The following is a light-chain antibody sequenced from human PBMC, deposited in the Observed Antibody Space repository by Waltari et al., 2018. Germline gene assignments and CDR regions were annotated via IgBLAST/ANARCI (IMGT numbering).Light chain of an antibody. J-gene: IGKJ2*03. CDR2: KTS. CDR1: QSFSRW. Sequence: DIQMTQSPSTLSASVGGRVRITCRASQSFSRWLAWYQQRPGKAPNLLIYKTSTLVSGVPSRFSGSGSWTEFTLTISSLQPDDFATYYCQQYYNYSYSFGQGTKLEI. CDR3: QQYYNYSYS. V-gene: IGKV1-5*03.